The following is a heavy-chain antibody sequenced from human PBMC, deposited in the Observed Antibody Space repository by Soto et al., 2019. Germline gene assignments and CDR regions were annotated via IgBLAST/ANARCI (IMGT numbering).Heavy chain of an antibody. CDR3: ARDGAAGTLLTPYYGMDV. CDR1: GFTFNNYA. Sequence: GGSLRLSCAASGFTFNNYAMSWVRQAPGKGLEWVSSVDGNGGTTLYADSVKGRFTISRDNSKNTLYLQMNSLRAEDTAVYYCARDGAAGTLLTPYYGMDVWGQGTTVTVSS. D-gene: IGHD6-13*01. J-gene: IGHJ6*02. CDR2: VDGNGGTT. V-gene: IGHV3-23*01.